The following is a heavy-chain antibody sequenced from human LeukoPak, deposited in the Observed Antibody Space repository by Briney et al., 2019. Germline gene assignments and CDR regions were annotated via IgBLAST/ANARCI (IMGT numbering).Heavy chain of an antibody. Sequence: ASVKVSCKASGYTFTCYYIHWARQAPGQGLECMGWINPNSGGTNYAQKFQGRVTMTRDTSISTAYMELSRLRSDDTAVYYCARGGSGSYFSWLDPWGQGTLVTASS. D-gene: IGHD3-10*01. V-gene: IGHV1-2*02. CDR3: ARGGSGSYFSWLDP. CDR2: INPNSGGT. J-gene: IGHJ5*02. CDR1: GYTFTCYY.